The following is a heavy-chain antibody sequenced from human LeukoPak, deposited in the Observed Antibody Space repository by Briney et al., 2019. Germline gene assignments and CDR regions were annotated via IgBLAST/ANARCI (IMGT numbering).Heavy chain of an antibody. CDR3: ARAPQPSYYYDSSGYPEDFDY. D-gene: IGHD3-22*01. Sequence: SGGSLRLSCAASGFTFSDYYMSWIRQAPGKGLEWVSYISSSGSTIYYADSVKGRFTISRDNSKNALYLQMNSLRAEDTAVYYCARAPQPSYYYDSSGYPEDFDYRGQGTLVTVSS. CDR1: GFTFSDYY. J-gene: IGHJ4*02. CDR2: ISSSGSTI. V-gene: IGHV3-11*04.